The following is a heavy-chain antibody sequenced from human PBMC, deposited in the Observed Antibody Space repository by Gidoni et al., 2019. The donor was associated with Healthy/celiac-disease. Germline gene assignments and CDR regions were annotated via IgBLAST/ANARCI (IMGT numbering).Heavy chain of an antibody. CDR2: IYYSGST. D-gene: IGHD2-21*01. V-gene: IGHV4-59*01. CDR1: GGSISSYY. Sequence: QVQLQESGPGLVKPSATLSLTCTVSGGSISSYYWSWIRQPPGKGLEWIGYIYYSGSTNYNPSLKSRVTISVDTSKNQFSLKLSSVTAADTAVYYCAREGPSFLFDPWGQGTLVTVSS. J-gene: IGHJ5*02. CDR3: AREGPSFLFDP.